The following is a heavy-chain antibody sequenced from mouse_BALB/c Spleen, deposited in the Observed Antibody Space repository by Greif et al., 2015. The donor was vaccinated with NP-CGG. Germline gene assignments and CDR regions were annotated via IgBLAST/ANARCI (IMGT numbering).Heavy chain of an antibody. CDR3: AIYDGYYYYAMDY. V-gene: IGHV1S81*02. CDR2: INPSNGRT. J-gene: IGHJ4*01. D-gene: IGHD2-3*01. CDR1: GYTFTSYW. Sequence: QVHVKQSGAELVKPGASVKLSCKASGYTFTSYWMHWVKQRPGQGLEWIGGINPSNGRTNYNEKFKSKATLTVDKSSSTAYMRLSSLTSEDSAVYYCAIYDGYYYYAMDYWGQGTSVTISS.